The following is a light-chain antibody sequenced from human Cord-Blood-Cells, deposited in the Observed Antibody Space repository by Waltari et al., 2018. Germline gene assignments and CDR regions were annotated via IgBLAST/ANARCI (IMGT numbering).Light chain of an antibody. V-gene: IGLV2-14*01. Sequence: QSALTQPASVSGSPGQSITISCTGTSSDVGRYNYVSWYPQHPGNAPKLMIYDVSNRPSGVSNRFSGSKSGKTASLTISGLQAEDEADYYCSSYTSSSTLVFGTGTKVTVL. CDR2: DVS. J-gene: IGLJ1*01. CDR3: SSYTSSSTLV. CDR1: SSDVGRYNY.